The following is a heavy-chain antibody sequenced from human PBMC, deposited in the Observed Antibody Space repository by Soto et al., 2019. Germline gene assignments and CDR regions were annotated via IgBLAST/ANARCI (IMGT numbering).Heavy chain of an antibody. CDR1: GGSISSYY. D-gene: IGHD5-18*01. V-gene: IGHV4-59*01. Sequence: KPSETLSLTCTVSGGSISSYYWSWIRQPPGKGLEWIGNIYYSGSTNYNPSLKSRVTISVDTSKNQFSLKLSSVTAADTAVYYCARVGYSYGANWFDPWGQGTLVTVSS. CDR3: ARVGYSYGANWFDP. J-gene: IGHJ5*02. CDR2: IYYSGST.